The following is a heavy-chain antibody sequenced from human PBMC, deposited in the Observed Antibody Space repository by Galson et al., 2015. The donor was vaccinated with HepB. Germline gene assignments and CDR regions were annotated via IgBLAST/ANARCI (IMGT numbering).Heavy chain of an antibody. CDR3: ARGEALGDYAYYYYHYMDV. V-gene: IGHV1-69*13. D-gene: IGHD4-17*01. CDR1: GGTFSRYA. CDR2: IIPIFGTA. J-gene: IGHJ6*03. Sequence: SVKVSCKASGGTFSRYAISWVRQAPGQGLEWMGGIIPIFGTANYAQKFQGRVTITADESTSTAYMGLSSLRSEDTAVYYCARGEALGDYAYYYYHYMDVWCTVSTFTVSS.